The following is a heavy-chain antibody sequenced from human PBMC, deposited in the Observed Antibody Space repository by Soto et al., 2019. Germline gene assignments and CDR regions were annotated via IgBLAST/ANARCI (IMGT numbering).Heavy chain of an antibody. CDR3: AREEYVGFNCFAP. Sequence: GGSLRLSCAASGFTFSSYSMNWVRQAPGKGLEWVSFIGSSSGTIFYADSVKGRFTISRDNAKNSLYLQMNSLRDEDTAVYYCAREEYVGFNCFAPWGQGTLVTAPQ. V-gene: IGHV3-48*02. CDR2: IGSSSGTI. J-gene: IGHJ5*02. D-gene: IGHD3-16*01. CDR1: GFTFSSYS.